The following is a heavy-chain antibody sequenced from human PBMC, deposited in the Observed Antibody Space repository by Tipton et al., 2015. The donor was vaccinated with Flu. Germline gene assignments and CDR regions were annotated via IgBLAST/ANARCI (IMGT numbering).Heavy chain of an antibody. V-gene: IGHV1-69*01. CDR1: GGTFSSYA. J-gene: IGHJ6*03. CDR3: ARVQYSSSSIRRSNYYYMDV. Sequence: QSGAEVKKPGSSVKVSCKASGGTFSSYAISWVRQAPGQGLEWMGGIIPIFGTANYAQKFQGRVTITADESTSTAYMELSSLRSEDTAVYYCARVQYSSSSIRRSNYYYMDVWGKGTTVTVSS. CDR2: IIPIFGTA. D-gene: IGHD6-6*01.